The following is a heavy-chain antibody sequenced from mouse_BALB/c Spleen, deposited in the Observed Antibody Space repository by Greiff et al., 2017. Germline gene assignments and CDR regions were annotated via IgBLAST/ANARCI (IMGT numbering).Heavy chain of an antibody. CDR2: IDPENGDT. CDR3: NVNYGSSYDYFDY. D-gene: IGHD1-1*01. J-gene: IGHJ2*01. CDR1: GFNIKDYY. Sequence: EVMLVESGAELVRSGASVKLSCTASGFNIKDYYMHWVKQRPEQGLQWIGWIDPENGDTEYAPKFQGKATMTADTSSNTAYLQLSSLTSEDTAVYYGNVNYGSSYDYFDYWGQGTTLTVSS. V-gene: IGHV14-4*02.